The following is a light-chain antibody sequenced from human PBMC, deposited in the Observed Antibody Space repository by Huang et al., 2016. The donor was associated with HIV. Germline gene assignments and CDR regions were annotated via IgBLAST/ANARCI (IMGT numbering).Light chain of an antibody. V-gene: IGKV3-15*01. J-gene: IGKJ1*01. CDR1: QSVSSN. CDR2: GAS. CDR3: QQYNNWPPWT. Sequence: EIVMTQSPSTRSVSPGERATLSCRASQSVSSNLAWYQQKPGQAPRLLVYGASTRATGSPARFSGSGSGTEFTLTISSLQSEDFAVYFCQQYNNWPPWTFGQGTKVEIK.